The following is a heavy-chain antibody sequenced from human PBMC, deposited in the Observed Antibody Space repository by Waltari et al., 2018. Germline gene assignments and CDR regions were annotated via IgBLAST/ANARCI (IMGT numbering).Heavy chain of an antibody. D-gene: IGHD2-15*01. Sequence: EVQLLESGGGLVQPGGSLRLSCAASGFTFSSYAMSWVRQAPGRGLEWVSAISGSGGSTYYEDSVKGRFTISRDNAKNTLYLQMNSLRAEDTAVYYCAKGFERVVVAAIDPFDYWGQGTLVTVSS. CDR3: AKGFERVVVAAIDPFDY. V-gene: IGHV3-23*01. CDR2: ISGSGGST. J-gene: IGHJ4*02. CDR1: GFTFSSYA.